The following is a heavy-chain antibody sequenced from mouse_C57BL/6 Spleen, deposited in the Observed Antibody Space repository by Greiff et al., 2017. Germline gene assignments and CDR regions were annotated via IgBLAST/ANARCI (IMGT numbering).Heavy chain of an antibody. V-gene: IGHV1-59*01. CDR2: IDPSDSYT. CDR1: GYTFTSYW. Sequence: QVQLQQPGAELVRPGTSVKLSCKASGYTFTSYWMHWVKQRPGQGLEWIGVIDPSDSYTNYNQKFKGKATLTVDTSSSTAYMQLSSLTSEDSAVYYCAGRYDYDHYAMDYWGQGTSVTVAS. J-gene: IGHJ4*01. D-gene: IGHD2-4*01. CDR3: AGRYDYDHYAMDY.